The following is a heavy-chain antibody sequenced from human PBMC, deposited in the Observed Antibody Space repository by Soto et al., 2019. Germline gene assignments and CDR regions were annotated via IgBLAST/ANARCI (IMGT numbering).Heavy chain of an antibody. D-gene: IGHD4-4*01. V-gene: IGHV3-74*01. CDR3: ARDPESDYSNYLPDYYYGMDV. J-gene: IGHJ6*02. CDR1: GFTFSSYA. Sequence: EVQLLESGGGLVQPGGSLRLSCAASGFTFSSYAMSWVRQAPGKGLEWVSRINSDGSSTSYADSVKGRFTISRDNAKNTLYLQMNSLRAEDTAVYYCARDPESDYSNYLPDYYYGMDVWGQGTTVTVSS. CDR2: INSDGSST.